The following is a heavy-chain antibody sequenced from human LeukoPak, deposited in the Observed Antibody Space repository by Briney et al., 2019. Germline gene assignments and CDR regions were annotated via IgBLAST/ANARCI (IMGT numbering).Heavy chain of an antibody. CDR3: ARSVSAYAGRGWFDP. D-gene: IGHD5-12*01. Sequence: SETLSLTCSVSGGSIRSLGYSWGWLRQPPGKGLEWIASMYYTGTTYYNPSLKSRVTMSVDTSKNQFSLNLTSVTAADTAVFYCARSVSAYAGRGWFDPWGQGTLVTVSS. V-gene: IGHV4-39*07. CDR1: GGSIRSLGYS. CDR2: MYYTGTT. J-gene: IGHJ5*02.